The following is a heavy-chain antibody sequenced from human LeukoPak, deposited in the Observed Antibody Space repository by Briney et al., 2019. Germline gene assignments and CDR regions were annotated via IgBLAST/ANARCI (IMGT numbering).Heavy chain of an antibody. CDR2: INHSGST. CDR3: ARKRSRRYCSGGSCYRDAFDI. V-gene: IGHV4-34*01. J-gene: IGHJ3*02. Sequence: GSLRLSCAASGFTFSSYAVSWVRQPPGKGLEWIGEINHSGSTNYNPSLKSRVTISVDTSKNQFSLKLSSVTAADTAVYYCARKRSRRYCSGGSCYRDAFDIWGQGTMVTVSS. CDR1: GFTFSSYA. D-gene: IGHD2-15*01.